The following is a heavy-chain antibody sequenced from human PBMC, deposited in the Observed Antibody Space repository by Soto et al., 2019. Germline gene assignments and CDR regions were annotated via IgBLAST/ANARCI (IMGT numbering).Heavy chain of an antibody. CDR2: IYYSGST. Sequence: PSETLSLTCTVSGGSISSYYWSWIRQPPGKGLEWIGYIYYSGSTNYNPSLKNRVTISVDKSKNQFSLKLSSVAAADTAVYYCAREATGSESQYYFDSWGQGTLVTVSS. CDR3: AREATGSESQYYFDS. D-gene: IGHD3-9*01. J-gene: IGHJ4*02. V-gene: IGHV4-59*01. CDR1: GGSISSYY.